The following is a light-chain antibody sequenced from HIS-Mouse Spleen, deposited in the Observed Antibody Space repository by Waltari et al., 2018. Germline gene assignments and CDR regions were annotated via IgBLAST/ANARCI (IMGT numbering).Light chain of an antibody. CDR2: EDS. V-gene: IGLV3-21*02. Sequence: SYVLTQPPSVSVAPGQTARITCGGNNIGSKSVHWYQQKPGQAPVLVVYEDSDGPAGIPERFSGSNAGNTATLTISRVEAGDEADYYCQVWDSSSDHPVFGGGTKLTVL. CDR1: NIGSKS. CDR3: QVWDSSSDHPV. J-gene: IGLJ3*02.